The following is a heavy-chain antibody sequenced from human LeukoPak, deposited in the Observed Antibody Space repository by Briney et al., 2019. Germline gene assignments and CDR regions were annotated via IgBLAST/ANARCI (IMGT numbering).Heavy chain of an antibody. V-gene: IGHV3-30*18. Sequence: SLRLSSAASRVTFSSYGMRSVRQAPRKGLEWGAGISYDVSNTYYAHSAKGRFTISRDNSKNTLYLQMNSLRAEDTAVYYCAKGYDYDPPGDAFDIWGQGTMVTVS. J-gene: IGHJ3*02. CDR2: ISYDVSNT. D-gene: IGHD4-17*01. CDR3: AKGYDYDPPGDAFDI. CDR1: RVTFSSYG.